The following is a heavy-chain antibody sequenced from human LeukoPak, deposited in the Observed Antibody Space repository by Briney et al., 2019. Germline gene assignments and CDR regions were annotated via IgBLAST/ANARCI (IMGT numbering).Heavy chain of an antibody. V-gene: IGHV1-18*01. CDR3: AREGYCNSTSCDKPFDY. D-gene: IGHD2-2*01. J-gene: IGHJ4*02. Sequence: ASVKVSCKASGYTFTSYGITWVRQAPGHRLEWMGWIRAYNGNTNYAQKLQGRVTMTTDTSTSTAYKELRSLRSDDTALYYCAREGYCNSTSCDKPFDYWGQGTLVTVSS. CDR2: IRAYNGNT. CDR1: GYTFTSYG.